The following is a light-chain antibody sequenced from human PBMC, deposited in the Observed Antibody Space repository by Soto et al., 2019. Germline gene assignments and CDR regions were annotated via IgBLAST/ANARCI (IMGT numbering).Light chain of an antibody. CDR3: QQYNNWPPLT. CDR1: QSVSSN. J-gene: IGKJ1*01. CDR2: GAS. Sequence: EIVMTQSPANLSVSPGERATLSCSASQSVSSNLAWYQQKPGQAPRLLIYGASTRATGIPARFSGSRSGTEFTLNISSLKSEDFAVYYCQQYNNWPPLTFGQGNTVEIK. V-gene: IGKV3-15*01.